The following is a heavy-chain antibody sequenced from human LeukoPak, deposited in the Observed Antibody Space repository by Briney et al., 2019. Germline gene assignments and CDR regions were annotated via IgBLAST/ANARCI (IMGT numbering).Heavy chain of an antibody. D-gene: IGHD5-24*01. CDR2: IKEDGSET. CDR3: ARETPRRGETRDGYR. V-gene: IGHV3-7*01. Sequence: QSGGSLRLSCAASGFTFSNYAMTWVRQTPGKGLECLANIKEDGSETYYADSVKGRFTISRDNPKNLLFLQINSLRVEDTAVYYCARETPRRGETRDGYRWGQGTVVTVSS. J-gene: IGHJ4*02. CDR1: GFTFSNYA.